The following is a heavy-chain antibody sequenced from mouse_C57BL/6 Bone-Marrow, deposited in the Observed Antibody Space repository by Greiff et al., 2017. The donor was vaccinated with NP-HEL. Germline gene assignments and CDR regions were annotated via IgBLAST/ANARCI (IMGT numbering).Heavy chain of an antibody. D-gene: IGHD4-1*01. CDR3: ARGTGRYDY. V-gene: IGHV1-42*01. J-gene: IGHJ2*01. CDR1: GYSFTGYY. Sequence: EVQLQQSGPELVKPGASVKISCKASGYSFTGYYMNWVKQSPEKSLEWIGEINPSTGGTTYNQKFKATATLTVDKSSSTAYMQLKSLTSEDSAVYYCARGTGRYDYWGQGTTLTVSS. CDR2: INPSTGGT.